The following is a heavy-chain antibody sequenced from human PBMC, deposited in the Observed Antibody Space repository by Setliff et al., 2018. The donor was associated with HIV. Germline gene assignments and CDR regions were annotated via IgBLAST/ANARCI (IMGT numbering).Heavy chain of an antibody. CDR2: ISSSGDYI. J-gene: IGHJ5*02. CDR3: AKDRRYYYGSGSYAAET. D-gene: IGHD3-10*01. CDR1: GFTFSSYG. V-gene: IGHV3-21*04. Sequence: GESLKISCAAFGFTFSSYGMHWVRQAPGKGLEWVSSISSSGDYIYYADSVKGRFTISRDDAKNSLYLQMNSLRAEDTAVYYCAKDRRYYYGSGSYAAETWGQGTLVTVSS.